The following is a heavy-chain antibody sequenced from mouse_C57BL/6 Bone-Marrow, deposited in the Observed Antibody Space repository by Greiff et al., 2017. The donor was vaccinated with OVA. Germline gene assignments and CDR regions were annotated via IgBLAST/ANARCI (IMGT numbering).Heavy chain of an antibody. CDR2: ISYDGSN. CDR3: ARDLPDY. CDR1: GYSITSGYY. V-gene: IGHV3-6*01. J-gene: IGHJ3*01. Sequence: EVQRVESGPGLVKPSQSLSLTCSVTGYSITSGYYWYWIRQFPGNKLEWMGYISYDGSNNYNPSLKNRITITRDTSKNQFFLKLNSVTTEDTATYYCARDLPDYWGQGTLVTVSA.